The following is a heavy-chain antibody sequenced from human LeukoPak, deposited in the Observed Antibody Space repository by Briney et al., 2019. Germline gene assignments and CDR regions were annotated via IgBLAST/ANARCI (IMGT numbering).Heavy chain of an antibody. D-gene: IGHD6-19*01. J-gene: IGHJ6*02. CDR3: ARGRRLDSSGWTHYYYYGMDV. V-gene: IGHV4-34*01. Sequence: SETLSLTCAVYGGSFSGYYWSWIRQPPGNGLEWIGEINHSGSTDYNPSLKSRVTISVDTSKNQFSLKLSSVTAADTAVYYCARGRRLDSSGWTHYYYYGMDVWGQGTTVTVSS. CDR1: GGSFSGYY. CDR2: INHSGST.